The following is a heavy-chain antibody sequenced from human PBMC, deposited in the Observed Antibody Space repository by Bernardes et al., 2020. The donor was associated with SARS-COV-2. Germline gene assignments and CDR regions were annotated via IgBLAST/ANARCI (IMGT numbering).Heavy chain of an antibody. D-gene: IGHD4-17*01. CDR2: IWHDGSRE. J-gene: IGHJ5*01. CDR1: GFTFRDYT. CDR3: ATEDGEWLES. V-gene: IGHV3-33*01. Sequence: GGCLSPSCAATGFTFRDYTMHWVRPAPGKGLEWVAVIWHDGSREYYVDSVKGRFAISRDNSNNTLYLQMNNLRVEDTALYRCATEDGEWLESWGQGTLVTVSS.